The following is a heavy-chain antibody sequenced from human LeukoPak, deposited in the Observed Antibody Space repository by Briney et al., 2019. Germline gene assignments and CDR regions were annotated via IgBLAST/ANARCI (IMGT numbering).Heavy chain of an antibody. CDR1: GFTFSSYA. D-gene: IGHD1-14*01. CDR3: AKPARTDYADY. V-gene: IGHV3-23*01. Sequence: GGSLRLSCAASGFTFSSYAMNWVRQAPGKVLEWVSGISGSGSSTYYADSVKGRFTISRDNSKNTLYLQMNSLRAEDTAVYYCAKPARTDYADYWGQGTLVTVSS. CDR2: ISGSGSST. J-gene: IGHJ4*02.